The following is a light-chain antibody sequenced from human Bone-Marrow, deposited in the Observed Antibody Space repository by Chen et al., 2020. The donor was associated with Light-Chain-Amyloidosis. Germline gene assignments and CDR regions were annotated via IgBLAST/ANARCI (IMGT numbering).Light chain of an antibody. CDR3: SSFTSSSSYV. CDR1: SGDVGTYNY. Sequence: QSALTQPASVSWSPGQSITIPCPGTSGDVGTYNYVSWYQQHPGKAPKVMIYAVSNRPSGVSNRFSGSKSGNTASLTISGLQAEDEADYYCSSFTSSSSYVFGPGTKVTVL. J-gene: IGLJ1*01. V-gene: IGLV2-14*01. CDR2: AVS.